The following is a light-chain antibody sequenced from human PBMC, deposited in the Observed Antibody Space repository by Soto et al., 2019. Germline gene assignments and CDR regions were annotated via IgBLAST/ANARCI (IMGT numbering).Light chain of an antibody. CDR3: QQYYSFWT. J-gene: IGKJ1*01. Sequence: DIQMTQSPSTLSASLGDRVTIICRASRSVDKWLAWYQQKSGKAPKLLIYEASHLQSGVPSRFGGTGSGTEFTLTINSLQPEDVETYYCQQYYSFWTLGQGTTVEV. CDR2: EAS. V-gene: IGKV1-5*02. CDR1: RSVDKW.